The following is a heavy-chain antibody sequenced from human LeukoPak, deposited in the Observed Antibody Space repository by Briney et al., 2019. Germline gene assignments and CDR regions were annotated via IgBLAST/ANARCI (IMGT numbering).Heavy chain of an antibody. Sequence: KAGGSLRLSCAASGFTFSNAWMSWVRQAPGKGLEWVGRIKSKTDGGTTDYAAPVKGRFTISRDDSKNTLYLQMNSLKTEDTAVYYCTTVGREYVNYYYYYMDVWGKGTTVTVSS. V-gene: IGHV3-15*01. CDR3: TTVGREYVNYYYYYMDV. CDR1: GFTFSNAW. J-gene: IGHJ6*03. D-gene: IGHD3-10*01. CDR2: IKSKTDGGTT.